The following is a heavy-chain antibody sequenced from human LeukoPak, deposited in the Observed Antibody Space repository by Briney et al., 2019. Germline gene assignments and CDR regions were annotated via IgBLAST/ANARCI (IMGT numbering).Heavy chain of an antibody. V-gene: IGHV3-23*01. CDR2: ISDSGGTT. CDR3: AKLTRGYCSSTACPNWLDP. D-gene: IGHD2-2*01. CDR1: GFTFSNYA. Sequence: PGGSLRLSCAASGFTFSNYAMTRVRHAPGEGLEWVSAISDSGGTTYYADSVKGRFTISRDNSKNTLYLQMNSLRAGDTAIYYCAKLTRGYCSSTACPNWLDPWGQGTLVTVSS. J-gene: IGHJ5*02.